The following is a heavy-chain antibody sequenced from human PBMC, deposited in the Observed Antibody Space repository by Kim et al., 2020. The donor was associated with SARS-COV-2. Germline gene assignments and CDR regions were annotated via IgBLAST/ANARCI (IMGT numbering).Heavy chain of an antibody. D-gene: IGHD2-8*01. CDR3: ARGLSYCTNGVCYSGGSHIDY. J-gene: IGHJ4*02. V-gene: IGHV4-34*01. Sequence: SETLSLTCAVYGGSFSGYYWSWIRQPPGKGLEWIGEINHSGSTDYNPSLKSRVTISVDTSKNQFSLKLSSVTAADTAVYYCARGLSYCTNGVCYSGGSHIDYWGQGTLVTVSS. CDR1: GGSFSGYY. CDR2: INHSGST.